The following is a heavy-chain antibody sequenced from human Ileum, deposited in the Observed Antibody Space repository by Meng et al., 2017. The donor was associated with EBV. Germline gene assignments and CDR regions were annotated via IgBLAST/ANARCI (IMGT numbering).Heavy chain of an antibody. D-gene: IGHD6-13*01. Sequence: QIPWKGPVPTVVKPQKSITLTGTFSGFSVSTSGVGVGWIRQPPGKALEWLAMIYGQGDKHYSPSLTSRLTITKDTSKNQVVLTMTNMDSVDTATYYCALRPRQLLRGWFDSWGQGALVTVSS. CDR3: ALRPRQLLRGWFDS. CDR2: IYGQGDK. V-gene: IGHV2-5*01. J-gene: IGHJ5*01. CDR1: GFSVSTSGVG.